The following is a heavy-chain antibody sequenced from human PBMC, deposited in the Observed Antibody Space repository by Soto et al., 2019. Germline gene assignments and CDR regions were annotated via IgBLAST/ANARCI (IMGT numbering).Heavy chain of an antibody. CDR1: GFTFNSYS. Sequence: GGSLRLSCAASGFTFNSYSMNWVRQAPGKGLEWVSSISSSSYIYYADSVKGRFTISRDDAKNSLYLQMNSLRAEDTAVYYCARVGAPTPGYWGQGTLVTVSS. CDR2: ISSSSYI. J-gene: IGHJ4*02. CDR3: ARVGAPTPGY. D-gene: IGHD2-15*01. V-gene: IGHV3-21*01.